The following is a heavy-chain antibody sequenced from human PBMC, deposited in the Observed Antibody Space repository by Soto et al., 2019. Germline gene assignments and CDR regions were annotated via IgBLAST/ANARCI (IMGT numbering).Heavy chain of an antibody. CDR1: GYTFANYA. CDR2: ISAYNGNT. Sequence: ASVKVSYKASGYTFANYAISWVRQAPGQGLEWMGWISAYNGNTNYAQKLQGRVTMTTDTSTSSASMELRSLRSDDTAVYYCARAWFGDFVYYFDYWGQGTLVTVSS. J-gene: IGHJ4*02. CDR3: ARAWFGDFVYYFDY. D-gene: IGHD3-10*01. V-gene: IGHV1-18*01.